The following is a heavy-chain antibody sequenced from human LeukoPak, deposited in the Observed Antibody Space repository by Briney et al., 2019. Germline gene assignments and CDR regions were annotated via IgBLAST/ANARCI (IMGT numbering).Heavy chain of an antibody. V-gene: IGHV1-69*04. D-gene: IGHD3-22*01. CDR3: ARPGYYYDSSGYPARFDY. Sequence: ASVKVSCKASGGTFSSYAISWVRQAPGQGLEWMGRIIPIHGIANYAQKFQGRVTITADKSTSTAYMELSSLRSEDTAVYYCARPGYYYDSSGYPARFDYWGQGTLVTVSS. CDR1: GGTFSSYA. J-gene: IGHJ4*02. CDR2: IIPIHGIA.